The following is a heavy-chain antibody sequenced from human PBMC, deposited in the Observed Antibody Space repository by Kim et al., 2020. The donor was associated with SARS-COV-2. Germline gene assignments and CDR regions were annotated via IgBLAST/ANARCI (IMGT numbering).Heavy chain of an antibody. CDR1: GFTFSSYS. D-gene: IGHD6-13*01. Sequence: GGSLRLSCTASGFTFSSYSMNWVRQAPGKGLEWVSSISSSSSYVYYADSVKGRFTISRDNAKNSLYLQMNSLRAEDTAVYYCARVPSIAAAGRSPPWGQGTLVTVSS. V-gene: IGHV3-21*01. J-gene: IGHJ5*02. CDR2: ISSSSSYV. CDR3: ARVPSIAAAGRSPP.